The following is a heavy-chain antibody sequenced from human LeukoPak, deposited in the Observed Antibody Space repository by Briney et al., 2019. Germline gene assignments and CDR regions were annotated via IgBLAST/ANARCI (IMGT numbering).Heavy chain of an antibody. V-gene: IGHV1-2*06. J-gene: IGHJ4*02. CDR1: GYTFTGYY. D-gene: IGHD6-19*01. Sequence: AXVKVSCKASGYTFTGYYVHWVRQAPGQGLEGMGRINPNSGGTNYAQKFQGRVTMTRDTSISTAYMELSRLRSDDTAVYYCARGADSSGISDFDYWGQGTLVTVSS. CDR2: INPNSGGT. CDR3: ARGADSSGISDFDY.